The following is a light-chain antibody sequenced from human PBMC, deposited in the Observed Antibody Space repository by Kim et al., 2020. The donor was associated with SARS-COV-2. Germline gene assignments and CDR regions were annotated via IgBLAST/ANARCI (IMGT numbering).Light chain of an antibody. Sequence: QAVVTQEPSLTVSPGGTVTLTCGSNTGPVTSNQWPYWVQQKPGQVPRTLIYATNNKHSWTPARFSGSRFGGKAALTLSGAQPDDEADYYCSLNYAGGHMFGGGSQLGVL. CDR2: ATN. CDR1: TGPVTSNQW. V-gene: IGLV7-46*01. CDR3: SLNYAGGHM. J-gene: IGLJ3*02.